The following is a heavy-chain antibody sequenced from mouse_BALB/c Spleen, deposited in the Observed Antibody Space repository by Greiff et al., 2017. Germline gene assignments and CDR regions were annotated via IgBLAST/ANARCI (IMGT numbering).Heavy chain of an antibody. D-gene: IGHD1-2*01. CDR2: IDPENGDT. CDR3: NAGTTATGDY. J-gene: IGHJ2*01. CDR1: GFNIKDYY. Sequence: VQLKESGAELVRSGASVKLSCTASGFNIKDYYMHWVKQRPEQGLEWIGWIDPENGDTEYAPKFQGKATMTADTSSNTAYLQLSSLTSEDTAVYYCNAGTTATGDYWGQGTTLTVSS. V-gene: IGHV14-4*02.